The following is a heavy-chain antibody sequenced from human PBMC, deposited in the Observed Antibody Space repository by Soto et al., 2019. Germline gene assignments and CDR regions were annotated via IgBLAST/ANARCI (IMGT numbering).Heavy chain of an antibody. D-gene: IGHD3-3*01. J-gene: IGHJ5*02. CDR3: AKDLPLWSGYSFSENH. V-gene: IGHV3-23*01. CDR1: GFSFSTYA. Sequence: PGRSLRLSCAASGFSFSTYAMSWVRQAPGKGLVWVSAISGSGGITFYADSVKGRFTISRDNSKNTVYLELNNLRVDDTAVYYCAKDLPLWSGYSFSENHWGQGTLVTASS. CDR2: ISGSGGIT.